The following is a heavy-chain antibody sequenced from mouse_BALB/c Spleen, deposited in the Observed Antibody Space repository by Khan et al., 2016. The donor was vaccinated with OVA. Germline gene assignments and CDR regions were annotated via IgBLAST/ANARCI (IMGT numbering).Heavy chain of an antibody. Sequence: EVQLQQSGPELVKPGASVKISCKTSGYTFPEYTMHWVKQSHGKSLEWIGRINPNNGGTSYNQKFKGKATLTVDKSSSTAYMEIRSLTSEYAAVYYCSSRDYYGYYWFFAVWGAGTTVTVSS. D-gene: IGHD1-2*01. CDR3: SSRDYYGYYWFFAV. CDR2: INPNNGGT. J-gene: IGHJ1*01. CDR1: GYTFPEYT. V-gene: IGHV1-18*01.